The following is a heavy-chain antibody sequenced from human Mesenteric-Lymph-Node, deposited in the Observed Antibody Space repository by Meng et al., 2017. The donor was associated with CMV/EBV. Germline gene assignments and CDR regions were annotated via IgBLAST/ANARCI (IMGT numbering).Heavy chain of an antibody. CDR3: ARVDYDVLTGFYRNSFDI. J-gene: IGHJ3*02. Sequence: GESLKISCAASGFTFNDYYMTWIRQAPGKGLEWLSYISDTGTTIYYADSVKGRFTISRDNPKNSLYLQMDSLGADDTAVYYCARVDYDVLTGFYRNSFDIWGLGTLVTVSS. CDR1: GFTFNDYY. D-gene: IGHD3-9*01. CDR2: ISDTGTTI. V-gene: IGHV3-11*01.